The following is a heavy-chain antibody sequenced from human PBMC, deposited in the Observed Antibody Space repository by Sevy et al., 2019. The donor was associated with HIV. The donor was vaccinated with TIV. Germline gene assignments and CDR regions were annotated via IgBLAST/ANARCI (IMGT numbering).Heavy chain of an antibody. V-gene: IGHV3-11*01. CDR1: GFTFSHYY. J-gene: IGHJ5*02. D-gene: IGHD3-3*01. Sequence: GGSLRLSCAASGFTFSHYYMSWIRQAPGKGLEWVSYISSSGSTIYYTDSVKGRFTISRDNAKNSLYLQMDSLRAEDTAVYYCARDPTYYDFWSGYYTGWFDPWGQGTLVTVSS. CDR2: ISSSGSTI. CDR3: ARDPTYYDFWSGYYTGWFDP.